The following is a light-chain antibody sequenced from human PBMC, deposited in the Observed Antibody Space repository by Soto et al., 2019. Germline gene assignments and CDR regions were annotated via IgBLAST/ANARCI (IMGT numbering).Light chain of an antibody. V-gene: IGLV2-8*01. J-gene: IGLJ1*01. Sequence: QSMLTQPPSASGSPGQSVAISCTGTSSDVGGYNFVSWYQQHPGKAPKLMIYEVAKRPSGVPDRFSGSKSGNTASLTVSGLQAEDEADYYCCSYAGNNIYAFGTGTKVTVL. CDR3: CSYAGNNIYA. CDR2: EVA. CDR1: SSDVGGYNF.